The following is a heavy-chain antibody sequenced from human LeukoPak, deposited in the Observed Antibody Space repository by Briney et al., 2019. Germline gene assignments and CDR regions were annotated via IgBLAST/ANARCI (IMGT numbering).Heavy chain of an antibody. D-gene: IGHD2-2*02. Sequence: SETLSLTCTVSGGSISSYYWSWIRQPAGKGLEWIGRFYTRGSTNYNPSLKSRVTMSVDKSKNQFSLKLNSVTAADTAVYYCARDSCSSTSCYNNWFDPWGQGTLVTVSS. V-gene: IGHV4-4*07. CDR2: FYTRGST. CDR1: GGSISSYY. J-gene: IGHJ5*02. CDR3: ARDSCSSTSCYNNWFDP.